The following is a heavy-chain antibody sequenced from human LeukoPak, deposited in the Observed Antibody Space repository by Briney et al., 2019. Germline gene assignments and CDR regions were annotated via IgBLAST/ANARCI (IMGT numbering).Heavy chain of an antibody. CDR1: GFTVSSNY. Sequence: PGGSLSLSCAASGFTVSSNYMSWVRQAPGKGLEWVSVIYSGGSTYYADSVKGRFTISRDKSKNTLYLQMNSLRAEDTAVYYCAREQMAKYYFDYWGQGTLVTVSS. V-gene: IGHV3-66*01. D-gene: IGHD5-24*01. CDR3: AREQMAKYYFDY. CDR2: IYSGGST. J-gene: IGHJ4*02.